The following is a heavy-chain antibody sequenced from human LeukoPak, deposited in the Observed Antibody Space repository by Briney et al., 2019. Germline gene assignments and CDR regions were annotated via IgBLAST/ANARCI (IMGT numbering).Heavy chain of an antibody. CDR3: AREEDGKAESFDP. V-gene: IGHV3-21*01. CDR2: ISTSSSYI. D-gene: IGHD1-1*01. CDR1: GFTFSGYY. J-gene: IGHJ5*02. Sequence: GGSLRLSCAASGFTFSGYYMSWIRQAPGKGLEWVSSISTSSSYIYYADSVKGRFTISRDNAKNSLYLQMNSLRAEDTAVYYCAREEDGKAESFDPWGQGTLVTVSS.